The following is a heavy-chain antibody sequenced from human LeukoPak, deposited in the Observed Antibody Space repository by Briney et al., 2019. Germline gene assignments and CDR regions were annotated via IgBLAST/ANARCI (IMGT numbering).Heavy chain of an antibody. J-gene: IGHJ4*02. CDR2: VYATGGST. CDR3: ATEAPRNYYFDY. V-gene: IGHV1-46*01. CDR1: GDTFTANY. Sequence: GASVKVSCKPSGDTFTANYLHWVRQAPGQGVEWMGAVYATGGSTLNTQNFQGRVTMTRDTSTGTVYMELSSLRFEDTAMYYCATEAPRNYYFDYWGQGVLVTVSS.